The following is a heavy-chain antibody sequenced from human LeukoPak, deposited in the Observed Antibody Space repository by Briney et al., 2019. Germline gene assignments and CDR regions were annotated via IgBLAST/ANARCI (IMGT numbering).Heavy chain of an antibody. CDR2: ISSSSSYI. D-gene: IGHD4-17*01. V-gene: IGHV3-21*01. Sequence: GGSLRLSCAASGFTFSSYSMNWVRQAPGKGLVWVSSISSSSSYIYYADSVKGRFTISRDNAKNSLYLQMNSPRAEDTAVYYCARDFTSPVYGDYAFDYWGQGTLVTVSS. CDR3: ARDFTSPVYGDYAFDY. CDR1: GFTFSSYS. J-gene: IGHJ4*02.